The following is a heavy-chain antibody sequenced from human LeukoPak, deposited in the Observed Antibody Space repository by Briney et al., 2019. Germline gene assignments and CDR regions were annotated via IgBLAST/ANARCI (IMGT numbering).Heavy chain of an antibody. CDR2: IYYSGST. CDR1: GGSITSYY. J-gene: IGHJ4*02. D-gene: IGHD5-12*01. V-gene: IGHV4-59*01. Sequence: SETLSLTCTVSGGSITSYYWSWIRQPPGKGLEWIGYIYYSGSTNYNPSLKSRVTISVDTSKNQFSLKLSSVTAADTAVYYCARGREGGHDYFVDYWGQGTLVTVSS. CDR3: ARGREGGHDYFVDY.